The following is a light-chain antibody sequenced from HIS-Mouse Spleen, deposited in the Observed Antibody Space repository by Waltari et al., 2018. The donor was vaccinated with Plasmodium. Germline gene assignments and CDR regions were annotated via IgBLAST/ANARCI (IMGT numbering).Light chain of an antibody. Sequence: QSVLTQPPSASGPPGQRVPISCSGSSSNIGRNYVSLYQQLPGTAPKPLINRNNQRPSGVPDRFSGSKSGTSASLAISGRRSEDEADYYCAAWDDSLSGWVFGGGTKLTVL. CDR3: AAWDDSLSGWV. CDR1: SSNIGRNY. V-gene: IGLV1-47*01. CDR2: RNN. J-gene: IGLJ3*02.